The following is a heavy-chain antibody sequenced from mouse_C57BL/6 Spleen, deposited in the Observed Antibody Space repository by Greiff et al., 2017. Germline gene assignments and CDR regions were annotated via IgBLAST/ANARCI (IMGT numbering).Heavy chain of an antibody. CDR1: GYTFTSYG. Sequence: QVQLQQSGAELARPGASVKLSCKASGYTFTSYGMSWVKQRPGQGLEWIGEIYPRSGNTYYNEKFKGKATLTADKSSSTAYMQLSSLTSEDSAVYYCATVVAQWYFDVWGKGTTVTVSS. V-gene: IGHV1-81*01. D-gene: IGHD1-1*01. CDR2: IYPRSGNT. J-gene: IGHJ1*03. CDR3: ATVVAQWYFDV.